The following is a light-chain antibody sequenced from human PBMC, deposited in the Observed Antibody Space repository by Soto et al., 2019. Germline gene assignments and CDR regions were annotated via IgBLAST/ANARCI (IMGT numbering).Light chain of an antibody. V-gene: IGKV1-27*01. J-gene: IGKJ1*01. CDR2: DAS. CDR1: QDISDY. Sequence: DIQMTQSPSSLSASLGDRVTITCRSSQDISDYLAWYQQKPGNPPKLLIFDASTLQSGVPSRFRGSGAGTDFSLTITSLQPEDVATYYCQKYNKAPWTFGQGTRVEIK. CDR3: QKYNKAPWT.